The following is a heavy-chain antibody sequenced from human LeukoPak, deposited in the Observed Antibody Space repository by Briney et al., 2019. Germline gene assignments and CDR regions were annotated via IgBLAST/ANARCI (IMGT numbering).Heavy chain of an antibody. D-gene: IGHD6-13*01. CDR2: IYPSGTT. CDR1: GGSISSSPYY. CDR3: ARAYSSSWYFNWFDP. V-gene: IGHV4-39*07. Sequence: KPSESLSLTCTVSGGSISSSPYYWGWIRHPPGTGLEWIGNIYPSGTTYYNPSLKTRVTISVDTSKSQFSLKLSSVTAADTAVYFCARAYSSSWYFNWFDPWGQGTLVTVSS. J-gene: IGHJ5*02.